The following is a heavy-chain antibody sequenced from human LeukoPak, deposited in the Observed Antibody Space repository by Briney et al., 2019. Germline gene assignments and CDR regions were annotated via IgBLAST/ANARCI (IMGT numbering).Heavy chain of an antibody. Sequence: SETLSLTCTVSGGSISSGSYYWGWIRQPPGKGRGWIGSIYYSGRTSSNPSLKGRITISVDTAKNPFSLKLGSRTAAGTAVFYCAGHGKVGATKLVFDYWGQGTLVTVSS. CDR3: AGHGKVGATKLVFDY. CDR1: GGSISSGSYY. V-gene: IGHV4-39*01. D-gene: IGHD1-26*01. J-gene: IGHJ4*02. CDR2: IYYSGRT.